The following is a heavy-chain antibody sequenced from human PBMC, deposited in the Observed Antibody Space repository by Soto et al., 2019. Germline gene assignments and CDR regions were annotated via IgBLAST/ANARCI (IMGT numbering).Heavy chain of an antibody. V-gene: IGHV4-34*01. D-gene: IGHD6-6*01. CDR3: AREHSTSGFDH. J-gene: IGHJ4*02. CDR1: GGSFSGYY. CDR2: INHSGSS. Sequence: SETLSLTCAVSGGSFSGYYWSWLRQTPGMGLGWIGEINHSGSSNSNPSLKSRVTLSIGTSKKQFSLKLRSVTAADTAVYYCAREHSTSGFDHWGQGSLVTVSS.